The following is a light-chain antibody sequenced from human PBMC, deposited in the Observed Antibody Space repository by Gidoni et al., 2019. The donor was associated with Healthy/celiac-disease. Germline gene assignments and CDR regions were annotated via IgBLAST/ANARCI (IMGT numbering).Light chain of an antibody. CDR2: RNN. V-gene: IGLV1-47*01. Sequence: SVLTQPPSASGTPGQGVTISCSGSSSNIGSNYVSWYQQLPGTAPKLLIYRNNQRPSGVPDRFSGSKSGTSAALAISGLRSEDEADYYCAAWDDSLSGVVFGGGTKLTVL. J-gene: IGLJ2*01. CDR1: SSNIGSNY. CDR3: AAWDDSLSGVV.